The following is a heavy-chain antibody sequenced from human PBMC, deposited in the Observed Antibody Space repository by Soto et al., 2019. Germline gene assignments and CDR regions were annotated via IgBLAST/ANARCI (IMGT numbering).Heavy chain of an antibody. CDR2: IIPIFGTA. CDR3: ARDYSSSTLGAFDI. J-gene: IGHJ3*02. D-gene: IGHD6-6*01. CDR1: GGTFSSYA. V-gene: IGHV1-69*06. Sequence: SGKVSCKASGGTFSSYAISGVRQAPGQGLEWMGGIIPIFGTANYAQKFQGRVTITADKSTSTAYMELSSLRSEDTAVYYCARDYSSSTLGAFDIWGQGTMVTV.